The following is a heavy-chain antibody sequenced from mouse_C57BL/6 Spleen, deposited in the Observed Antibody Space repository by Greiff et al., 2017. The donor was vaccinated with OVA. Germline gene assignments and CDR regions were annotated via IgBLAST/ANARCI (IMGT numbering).Heavy chain of an antibody. J-gene: IGHJ4*01. CDR3: ARSVTTVDAMDY. CDR2: IHPNSGST. V-gene: IGHV1-64*01. CDR1: GYTFTSYW. D-gene: IGHD1-1*01. Sequence: QVQLQQPGAELVKPGASVKLSCKASGYTFTSYWMHWVKQRPGQGLEWIGMIHPNSGSTNYNEKFKSKATLTVDKSSSTAYMQLSSLTSEDSAVYYGARSVTTVDAMDYWGQGTSVTVSS.